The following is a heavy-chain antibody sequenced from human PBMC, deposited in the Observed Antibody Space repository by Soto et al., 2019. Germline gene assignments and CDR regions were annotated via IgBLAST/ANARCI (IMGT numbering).Heavy chain of an antibody. CDR3: GRITLKTSVDTFDF. J-gene: IGHJ3*01. V-gene: IGHV3-30-3*01. D-gene: IGHD3-22*01. Sequence: QVQLVESGGGVFQPGRSLRLSCAASGFTFSTYALHWVRQAPGKGLEWVATVTSDGSNKYHADSVEGRFTISRDDSKNTLYLQLNSLRAEDTAVYYCGRITLKTSVDTFDFWGQGTMVTVSS. CDR2: VTSDGSNK. CDR1: GFTFSTYA.